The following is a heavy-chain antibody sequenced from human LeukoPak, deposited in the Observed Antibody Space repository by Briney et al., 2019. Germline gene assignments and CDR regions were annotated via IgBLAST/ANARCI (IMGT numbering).Heavy chain of an antibody. CDR2: INVYNGNT. J-gene: IGHJ4*02. D-gene: IGHD6-13*01. CDR1: GYTFTTFG. Sequence: ASAKVSCKASGYTFTTFGITWVRQAPGQGLEWMGWINVYNGNTYYAQNLQDRLTMTTDASTSTAYMELRSLRSDDTAVYYCARPRSSSWGIDYWGQGTLVTVSS. V-gene: IGHV1-18*04. CDR3: ARPRSSSWGIDY.